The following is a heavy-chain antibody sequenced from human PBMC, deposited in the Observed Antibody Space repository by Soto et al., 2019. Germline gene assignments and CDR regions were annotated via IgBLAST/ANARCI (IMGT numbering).Heavy chain of an antibody. CDR2: TSGSGHYI. V-gene: IGHV3-23*01. Sequence: EVRLLESGGGLVQPGGSLRLYCAGSGFTSSNYSMSWVRKAPGKGLEWVSTTSGSGHYIQYRDSVKCLFTIARDNPKNTLYLQMNSLRAGDTAVYYCAGGGMVTPYYYGLDVCGQGTTVTVSS. D-gene: IGHD5-18*01. J-gene: IGHJ6*02. CDR3: AGGGMVTPYYYGLDV. CDR1: GFTSSNYS.